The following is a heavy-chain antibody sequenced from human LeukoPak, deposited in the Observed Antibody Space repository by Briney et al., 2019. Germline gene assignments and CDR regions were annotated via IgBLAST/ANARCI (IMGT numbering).Heavy chain of an antibody. Sequence: SVKVSCKASGGTFSIYAISWVRQAPGQGLEWMGRIIPIFGTANYAQKFQGRVTITPDESTSTAYMELSSLRSEDTAVYYCARGRPGVYYGSGSPAHMDVWGKGTTVTVSS. D-gene: IGHD3-10*01. J-gene: IGHJ6*03. CDR1: GGTFSIYA. CDR2: IIPIFGTA. V-gene: IGHV1-69*13. CDR3: ARGRPGVYYGSGSPAHMDV.